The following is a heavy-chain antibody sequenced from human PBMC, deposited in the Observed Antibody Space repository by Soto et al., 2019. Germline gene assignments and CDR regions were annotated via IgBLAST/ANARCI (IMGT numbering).Heavy chain of an antibody. CDR1: GGSISSVGYY. Sequence: QVQLQESGPGLVKPSQTLSLTCTVSGGSISSVGYYWSWIRQHPGKGLEWIGYIYYSGSTYYNPSLKSRVTISVDTSKNQFSLKLSSVTAADTAVYYCARAVEMATIGLDYWVQGTLVTVSS. V-gene: IGHV4-31*03. CDR2: IYYSGST. J-gene: IGHJ4*02. CDR3: ARAVEMATIGLDY. D-gene: IGHD5-12*01.